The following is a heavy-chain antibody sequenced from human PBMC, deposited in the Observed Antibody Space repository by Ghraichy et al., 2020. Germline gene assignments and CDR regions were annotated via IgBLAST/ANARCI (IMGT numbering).Heavy chain of an antibody. V-gene: IGHV4-34*01. Sequence: SETLSLTCAVYGGSFSGYYWSWIRQPPGKGLEWIGEINHSGSTNYNPSLKSRVTISVDTSKNQFSLKLSSVTAADTAVYYCAGRQGGSGSYSIAVGYWGQGTLVTVSS. CDR1: GGSFSGYY. CDR3: AGRQGGSGSYSIAVGY. CDR2: INHSGST. J-gene: IGHJ4*02. D-gene: IGHD3-10*01.